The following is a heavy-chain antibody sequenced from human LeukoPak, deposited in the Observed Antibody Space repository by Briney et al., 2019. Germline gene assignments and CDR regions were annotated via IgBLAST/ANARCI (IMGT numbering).Heavy chain of an antibody. J-gene: IGHJ4*02. V-gene: IGHV3-30*18. CDR1: GFTFSSYG. CDR3: AKIPTYSGYEYPPYYFDY. D-gene: IGHD5-12*01. Sequence: GGSLRLSCAASGFTFSSYGMHWVRQAPGKGLEWVAVISYDGSNKYYADSVKGRVTISRDNSKNTLYLQMNSLRAEDTAIYYCAKIPTYSGYEYPPYYFDYWGQGTLVTVSS. CDR2: ISYDGSNK.